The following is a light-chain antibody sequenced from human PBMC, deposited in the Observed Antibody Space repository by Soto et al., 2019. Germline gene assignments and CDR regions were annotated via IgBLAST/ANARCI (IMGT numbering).Light chain of an antibody. J-gene: IGLJ1*01. CDR2: DVN. Sequence: QSVLTQPRSVSGSPGQSVTISCTGTSSDVGSYNFVSWYQQHPGKAPKLMIYDVNERPSGVPDRFSGSKSGNTASLAISGLQAEDEADYYCCSYAGSYTHVFGTGTKVTVL. CDR3: CSYAGSYTHV. CDR1: SSDVGSYNF. V-gene: IGLV2-11*01.